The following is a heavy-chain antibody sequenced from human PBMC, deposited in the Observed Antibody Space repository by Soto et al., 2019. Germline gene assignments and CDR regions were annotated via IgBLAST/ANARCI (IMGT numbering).Heavy chain of an antibody. CDR3: ARDKITGLFDY. CDR1: GGSFSGYY. D-gene: IGHD2-8*02. J-gene: IGHJ4*02. V-gene: IGHV4-34*01. Sequence: QVQLQQWGAGLLKPSETLSLTCAVYGGSFSGYYWTWIRQPPGTGLEWSGEINHSGSTNYNPSLKGRVTISVATSKNHFSLKLTSVTAADTAVYYCARDKITGLFDYWGQGTLVTVSS. CDR2: INHSGST.